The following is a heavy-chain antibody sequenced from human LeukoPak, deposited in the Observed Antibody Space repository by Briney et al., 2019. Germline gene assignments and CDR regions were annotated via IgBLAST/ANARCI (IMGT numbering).Heavy chain of an antibody. CDR2: IRGNGHTT. D-gene: IGHD3-22*01. Sequence: RGALRLSCAASELTFSTYAMSWARQAPGKGLEWVSTIRGNGHTTHYADSVKGRFTISRDNSKNTLYLQMNSLRAEDTAVYYCAKDMDDSSGFYSYYHWGQGTLVTVSS. J-gene: IGHJ1*01. CDR1: ELTFSTYA. CDR3: AKDMDDSSGFYSYYH. V-gene: IGHV3-23*01.